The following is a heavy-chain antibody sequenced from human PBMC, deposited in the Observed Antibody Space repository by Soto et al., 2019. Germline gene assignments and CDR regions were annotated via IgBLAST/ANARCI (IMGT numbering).Heavy chain of an antibody. CDR2: IIPIFGTA. CDR3: ARDLKRYYYGSVYGHYYYGMDV. J-gene: IGHJ6*02. CDR1: GGTFSSYA. D-gene: IGHD3-22*01. Sequence: QVQLVQSGAEVKKPGSSVKVSCKASGGTFSSYAISWVRQAPGQGLEWLGGIIPIFGTANYAQKFQGRVTMTADESTTTAYMELSSLRYEYTAVYYGARDLKRYYYGSVYGHYYYGMDVWGQGTTVTVSS. V-gene: IGHV1-69*01.